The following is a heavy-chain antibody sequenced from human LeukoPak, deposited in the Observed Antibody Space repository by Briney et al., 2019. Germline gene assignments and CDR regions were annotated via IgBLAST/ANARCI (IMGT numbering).Heavy chain of an antibody. D-gene: IGHD3-10*01. CDR3: ARGRGSLTY. Sequence: PSETLSLTCTVSGGSISLYYWSWIRQPPGKGLEWIGYFYDTRSPKYNPSLERRVTISVDMSRNQISLNLTSVTAADTAVYYCARGRGSLTYWGQGTLATVSS. CDR1: GGSISLYY. V-gene: IGHV4-59*01. J-gene: IGHJ4*02. CDR2: FYDTRSP.